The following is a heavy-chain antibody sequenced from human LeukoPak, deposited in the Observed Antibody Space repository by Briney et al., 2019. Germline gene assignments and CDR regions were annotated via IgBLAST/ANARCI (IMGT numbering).Heavy chain of an antibody. J-gene: IGHJ5*02. Sequence: PGRSLRLSCAASGFTFDRYGMLWVRQAPGKGLEWVAVISYDGSDKYYVDSVKGRFIISRDISKNTLYLQMNSLRVEDTAVYYCARDRSNCFDPWGQGTLVTVSS. CDR1: GFTFDRYG. CDR2: ISYDGSDK. V-gene: IGHV3-30-3*01. CDR3: ARDRSNCFDP.